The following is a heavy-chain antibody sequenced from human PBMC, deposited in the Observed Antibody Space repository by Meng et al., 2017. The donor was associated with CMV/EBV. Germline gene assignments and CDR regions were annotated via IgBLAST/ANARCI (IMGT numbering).Heavy chain of an antibody. J-gene: IGHJ6*02. CDR3: ARSNYYGSGSYFAQPYYYYGMDV. Sequence: GESLKISCAASGFTFSDYYMSWIRQAPGKGLEWVSYISRSGNTIFYADSVKGRFTISRDNARNSLYLQMNSLSAEDTAVYYCARSNYYGSGSYFAQPYYYYGMDVWGQGTTVTVSS. V-gene: IGHV3-11*04. D-gene: IGHD3-10*01. CDR1: GFTFSDYY. CDR2: ISRSGNTI.